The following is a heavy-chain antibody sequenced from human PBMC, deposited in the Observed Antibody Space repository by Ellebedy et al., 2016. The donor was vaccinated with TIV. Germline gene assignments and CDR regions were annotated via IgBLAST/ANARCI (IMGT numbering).Heavy chain of an antibody. J-gene: IGHJ4*02. V-gene: IGHV3-48*02. CDR1: GSSLRSYA. Sequence: GGSLRLXCEASGSSLRSYAMNWVRQAPGKGLEWVAYIGISSSHIHYAESVKGRFTISRDNAKNSLYLQLNSLRDEDTAVYYCAGDPSSGNNWYYYLDYWGQGTLVTVSS. D-gene: IGHD6-13*01. CDR2: IGISSSHI. CDR3: AGDPSSGNNWYYYLDY.